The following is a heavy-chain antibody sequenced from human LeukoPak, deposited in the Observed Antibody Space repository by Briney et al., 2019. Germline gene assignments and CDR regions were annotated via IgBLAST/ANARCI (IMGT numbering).Heavy chain of an antibody. CDR2: ISTYNGNT. CDR3: ARRGGVATQDY. J-gene: IGHJ4*02. CDR1: GYTFTNYG. D-gene: IGHD2-15*01. Sequence: ASVKVSSKASGYTFTNYGITWVRQAPGQGREWMGWISTYNGNTNYAQKFQGRVTMTKDTSTSTAYMELRNPRSDDTSVYYCARRGGVATQDYWGRGALVTVSS. V-gene: IGHV1-18*01.